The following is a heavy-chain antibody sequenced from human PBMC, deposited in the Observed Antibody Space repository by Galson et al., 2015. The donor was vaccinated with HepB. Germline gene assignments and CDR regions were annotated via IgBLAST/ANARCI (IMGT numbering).Heavy chain of an antibody. J-gene: IGHJ2*01. V-gene: IGHV3-66*01. CDR2: IYSGGST. CDR3: ARARKDVMVRNLQSWYFDL. D-gene: IGHD3-10*01. Sequence: SLRLSCAASGFTVSSNYMSWVRQAPGKGLEWVSVIYSGGSTYYADSVKGRFTISRDNSKNTLYLQMNSLRAEDTAVYYCARARKDVMVRNLQSWYFDLWGRGTLVTVSS. CDR1: GFTVSSNY.